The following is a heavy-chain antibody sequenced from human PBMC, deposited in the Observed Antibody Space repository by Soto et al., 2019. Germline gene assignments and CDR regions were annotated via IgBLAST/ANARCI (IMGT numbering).Heavy chain of an antibody. CDR3: ARGSSFRGDFEI. D-gene: IGHD2-21*01. CDR2: FYHAGSP. CDR1: GGSISSSSW. J-gene: IGHJ3*02. Sequence: HLQESGPGLVRPSETLSLTCAVSGGSISSSSWWTWVRQSPEKGLEWIGEFYHAGSPHYNPSFPSRVTVSLDKSKNNLSLRLTSVTAADTAVYYCARGSSFRGDFEIGGQGTTVTVSS. V-gene: IGHV4-4*02.